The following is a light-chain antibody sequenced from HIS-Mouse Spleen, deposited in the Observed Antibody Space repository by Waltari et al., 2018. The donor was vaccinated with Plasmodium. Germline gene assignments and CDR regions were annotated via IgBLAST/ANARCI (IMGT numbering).Light chain of an antibody. CDR3: QQYYSFPYT. Sequence: EIVMTQSPATLSVSPGKRATLSCRASQSVSSNLAWYQQKPGQAPRLLIYGASTRATGIPARFSGSGSGTEFTLTISSLQSEDFATYYCQQYYSFPYTFGQGTKLEIK. CDR1: QSVSSN. CDR2: GAS. V-gene: IGKV3-15*01. J-gene: IGKJ2*01.